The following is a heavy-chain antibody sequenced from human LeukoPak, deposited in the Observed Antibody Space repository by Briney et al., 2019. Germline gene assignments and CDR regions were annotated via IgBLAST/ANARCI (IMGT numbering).Heavy chain of an antibody. CDR1: GYTFTSYG. V-gene: IGHV1-69*05. J-gene: IGHJ5*02. D-gene: IGHD3-22*01. Sequence: ASVKVSCKASGYTFTSYGISWVRQAPGQGLEWMGRIIPIFGTANYAQKFQGRVTITTDESTRTAYMELSSLRSEDTAVYYCASEGAYYDSSGYYYAWGQGTLVTVSS. CDR2: IIPIFGTA. CDR3: ASEGAYYDSSGYYYA.